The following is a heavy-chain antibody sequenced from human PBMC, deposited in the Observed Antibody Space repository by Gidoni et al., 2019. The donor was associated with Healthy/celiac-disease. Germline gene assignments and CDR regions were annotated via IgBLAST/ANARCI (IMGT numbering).Heavy chain of an antibody. CDR3: TTVSAQLGTLLTEGYGMDV. CDR2: IKSKTDGGTT. V-gene: IGHV3-15*01. CDR1: GFTFSNAW. D-gene: IGHD3-16*01. J-gene: IGHJ6*02. Sequence: EVQLVESGGGLVKPGGSLRLSCAASGFTFSNAWMSWVRQAPGKGLEWVGRIKSKTDGGTTDYAAPVKGRFTISRDDSKNTLYLQMNSLKTEDTAVYYCTTVSAQLGTLLTEGYGMDVWGQGTTVTVSS.